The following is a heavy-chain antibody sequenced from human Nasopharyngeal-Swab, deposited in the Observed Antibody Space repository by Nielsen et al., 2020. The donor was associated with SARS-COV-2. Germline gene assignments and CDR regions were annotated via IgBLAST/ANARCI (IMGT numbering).Heavy chain of an antibody. D-gene: IGHD2/OR15-2a*01. V-gene: IGHV5-51*01. CDR1: GYDFAGYW. J-gene: IGHJ5*02. Sequence: GGSLRLSCKTSGYDFAGYWIAWVRQPPGQGLEWMGIIYPDHSGTKYSPSFRGQVTFSVDKSISTAYLQWSNLEASDTAMYYCARNMGYFHTSIWLDPWGQGTLVTVSS. CDR2: IYPDHSGT. CDR3: ARNMGYFHTSIWLDP.